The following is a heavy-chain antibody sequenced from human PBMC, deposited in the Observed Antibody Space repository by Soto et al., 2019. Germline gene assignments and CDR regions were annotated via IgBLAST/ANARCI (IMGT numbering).Heavy chain of an antibody. CDR1: GFTFDSYA. J-gene: IGHJ3*01. V-gene: IGHV3-23*01. D-gene: IGHD3-3*01. CDR2: ISGNGAGT. CDR3: AKDTVGGYSFWSGYYSEGLDV. Sequence: EVKLLESGGGLAQPGGSLRLSCVGSGFTFDSYAISWVRQAPGKGLQWISAISGNGAGTDYAHSVKGRFTISRDNSKTTVHLQMDSLRAEDTALYYCAKDTVGGYSFWSGYYSEGLDVWGQGTMVTVSS.